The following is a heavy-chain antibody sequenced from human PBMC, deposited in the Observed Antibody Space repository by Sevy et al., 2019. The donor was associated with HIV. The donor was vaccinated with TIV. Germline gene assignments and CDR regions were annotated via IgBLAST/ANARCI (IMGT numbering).Heavy chain of an antibody. CDR1: GYSISSGYY. Sequence: SETLSLTCAVSGYSISSGYYWGWIRQPPGKGLEWIGSIYHSGSTYYNPSLKSRVTISVDTSKNQFSLKLSSVTAADTAVYYCARRKGFGQLHFDYWGQGTLVTVSS. D-gene: IGHD3-16*01. J-gene: IGHJ4*02. V-gene: IGHV4-38-2*01. CDR2: IYHSGST. CDR3: ARRKGFGQLHFDY.